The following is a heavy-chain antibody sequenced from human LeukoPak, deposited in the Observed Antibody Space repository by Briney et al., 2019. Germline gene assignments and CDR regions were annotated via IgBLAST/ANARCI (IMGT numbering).Heavy chain of an antibody. Sequence: SETLSLTCAVYGGSFSGYYWSWIRQPPGKGLEWIGEIDHSGSTNYNPSLKSRVTISVDTSKNQFSLKLSSVTAADTAVYYCAGPLNWGSRHTFVYWGQGTLVTVSS. D-gene: IGHD7-27*01. V-gene: IGHV4-34*01. CDR3: AGPLNWGSRHTFVY. CDR2: IDHSGST. J-gene: IGHJ4*02. CDR1: GGSFSGYY.